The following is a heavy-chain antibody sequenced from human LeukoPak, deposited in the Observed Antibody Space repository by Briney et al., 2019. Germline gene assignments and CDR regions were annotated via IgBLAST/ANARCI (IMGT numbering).Heavy chain of an antibody. J-gene: IGHJ5*02. CDR2: IYYSGST. CDR1: GGSISSYY. Sequence: ETLSLTCTVSGGSISSYYWSWIRQPPGKGLEWIGYIYYSGSTNYNPSLKSRVTISVDTSKNQFSLKLSSVTAADTAVYYCARAQLDYDFWINPWGQGTLVTVSS. D-gene: IGHD3-3*01. CDR3: ARAQLDYDFWINP. V-gene: IGHV4-59*01.